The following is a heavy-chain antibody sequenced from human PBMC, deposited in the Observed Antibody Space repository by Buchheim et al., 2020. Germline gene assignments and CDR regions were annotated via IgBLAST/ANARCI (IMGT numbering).Heavy chain of an antibody. Sequence: QVQLVESGGGVVQPGRALRLSCAASGFTFSSYGMHWVRQAPGKGLEWVAVISYDGSNTYYADSVKGRFTISRDNSKNTLYLKMNSLRAEDTAVYYCAKADYGDYVVYYFGMDVWGQGTT. V-gene: IGHV3-30*18. D-gene: IGHD4-17*01. CDR1: GFTFSSYG. CDR3: AKADYGDYVVYYFGMDV. CDR2: ISYDGSNT. J-gene: IGHJ6*02.